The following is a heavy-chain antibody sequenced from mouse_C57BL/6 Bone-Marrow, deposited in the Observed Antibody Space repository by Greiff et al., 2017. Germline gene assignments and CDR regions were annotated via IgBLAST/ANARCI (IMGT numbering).Heavy chain of an antibody. V-gene: IGHV1-81*01. J-gene: IGHJ3*01. CDR1: GYTFTSYG. CDR3: ARPRLAY. CDR2: IYPRSGNT. Sequence: VMLVESGAELARPGASVKLSCKASGYTFTSYGISWVKQRTGQGLEWIGEIYPRSGNTYYNEKFKGKATLTADKSSSTAYMELRRLTSEDSAVYFCARPRLAYWGQGTLVTVSA.